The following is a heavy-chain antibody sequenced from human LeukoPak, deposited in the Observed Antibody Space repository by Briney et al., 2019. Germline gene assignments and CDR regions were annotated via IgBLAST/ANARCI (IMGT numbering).Heavy chain of an antibody. CDR1: GYTFSSYG. CDR2: ISAYNGNT. CDR3: ARYRVYYYDSSGYGIFDY. Sequence: ASVKVSCKASGYTFSSYGISWVRQAPGQGLEWMGWISAYNGNTDYAQKVQGRVTMTTDTSSSTAYMELRSLRSDDTAVYYCARYRVYYYDSSGYGIFDYWGQGTLVTVSS. J-gene: IGHJ4*02. D-gene: IGHD3-22*01. V-gene: IGHV1-18*01.